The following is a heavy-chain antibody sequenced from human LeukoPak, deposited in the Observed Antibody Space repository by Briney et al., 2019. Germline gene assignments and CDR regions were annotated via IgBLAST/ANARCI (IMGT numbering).Heavy chain of an antibody. CDR3: ARVGTFRYYDFWSGQPPYYFDY. CDR1: GGSISSYY. D-gene: IGHD3-3*01. CDR2: IYYSGST. Sequence: PSETPSLTCTVSGGSISSYYWSWIRQPPGKGLEWIGYIYYSGSTNYNPSLKSRVTISVDTSKNQFSLKLSSVTAADTAVYYCARVGTFRYYDFWSGQPPYYFDYWGQGTLVTVSS. J-gene: IGHJ4*02. V-gene: IGHV4-59*01.